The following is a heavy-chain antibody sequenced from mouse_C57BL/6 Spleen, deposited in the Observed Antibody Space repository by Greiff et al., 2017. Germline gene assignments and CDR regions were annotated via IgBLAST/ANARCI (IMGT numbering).Heavy chain of an antibody. V-gene: IGHV5-4*01. J-gene: IGHJ4*01. CDR2: ISDGGSYT. Sequence: EVKLVESGGGLVKPGGSLKLSCAASGFTFSSYAMSWVRQTPEKRLEWVATISDGGSYTYYPDNVKGRFTISRDNAKNNLYLQMSHLKSEDTAMYYCARDHYYGMGYWGQGTSVTVSA. CDR3: ARDHYYGMGY. CDR1: GFTFSSYA.